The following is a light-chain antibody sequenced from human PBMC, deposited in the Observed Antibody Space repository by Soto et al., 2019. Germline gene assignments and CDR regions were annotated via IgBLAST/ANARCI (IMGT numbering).Light chain of an antibody. Sequence: DIQMTQSPSSVSASVGDRVTITCRASQGISSWLAWYQQKPEKAPKLVIYDASSLQSGVPSRFSGTGSGTEFTLTISSLQPDDFATYYCQQYNAAFGQGTRLEIK. CDR1: QGISSW. V-gene: IGKV1D-16*01. CDR2: DAS. J-gene: IGKJ5*01. CDR3: QQYNAA.